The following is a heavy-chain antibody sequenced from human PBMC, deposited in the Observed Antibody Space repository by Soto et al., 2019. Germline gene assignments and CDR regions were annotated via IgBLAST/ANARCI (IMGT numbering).Heavy chain of an antibody. CDR3: ARGPLWGPAMVLWYFDL. Sequence: QVQLVESGGGVVQPGRSLRLSCAASGFTFSSYAMHWVRQAPGKGLEWGAVISYDGSNKYYADSVKGRVTISRDNSKKTLYLQMNGLRAEDTAVYYCARGPLWGPAMVLWYFDLWGRGTLVTVSS. D-gene: IGHD5-18*01. CDR1: GFTFSSYA. V-gene: IGHV3-30-3*01. J-gene: IGHJ2*01. CDR2: ISYDGSNK.